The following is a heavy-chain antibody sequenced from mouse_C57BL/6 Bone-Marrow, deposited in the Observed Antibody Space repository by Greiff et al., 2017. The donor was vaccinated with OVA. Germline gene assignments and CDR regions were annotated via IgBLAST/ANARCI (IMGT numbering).Heavy chain of an antibody. D-gene: IGHD1-1*01. Sequence: EVQLQQSGPELVKPGASVKISCKASGYTFTDYYMNWVKQSHGKSLEWIGDINPNNGGTSYNQKFKGKATLTVDKSSSTAYMELRSLTSEDSAVYYCAREVLRGLFDYWGQGTTLTVSS. J-gene: IGHJ2*01. CDR2: INPNNGGT. V-gene: IGHV1-26*01. CDR1: GYTFTDYY. CDR3: AREVLRGLFDY.